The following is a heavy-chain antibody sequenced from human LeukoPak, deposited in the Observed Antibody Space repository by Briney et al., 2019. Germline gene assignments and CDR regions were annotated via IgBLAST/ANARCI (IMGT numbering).Heavy chain of an antibody. CDR1: GFTFSSYA. Sequence: GGSLRLSCAASGFTFSSYAMSWVRQAPGKGLEWVSAISGSGGSTYYADSVKGRFTISRDNSKNTLYLQMNSLRAVDTAVYSCAKDQKAGDFCYWGQGTLVTVSS. V-gene: IGHV3-23*01. CDR2: ISGSGGST. D-gene: IGHD7-27*01. J-gene: IGHJ4*02. CDR3: AKDQKAGDFCY.